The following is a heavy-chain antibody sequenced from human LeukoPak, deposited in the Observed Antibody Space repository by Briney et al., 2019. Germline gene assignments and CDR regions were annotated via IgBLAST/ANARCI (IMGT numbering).Heavy chain of an antibody. CDR3: AREDRDGHTGYAIGD. CDR2: INHSGST. Sequence: PSETLSLTCAVYGGSFSGYYWSWIRQPPGKGLEWIGEINHSGSTNYNPSLKSRVTISVDTSKNQFSLKLSSVTAADTAVYFCAREDRDGHTGYAIGDWGQGTLVTVSS. V-gene: IGHV4-34*01. D-gene: IGHD5-12*01. CDR1: GGSFSGYY. J-gene: IGHJ4*02.